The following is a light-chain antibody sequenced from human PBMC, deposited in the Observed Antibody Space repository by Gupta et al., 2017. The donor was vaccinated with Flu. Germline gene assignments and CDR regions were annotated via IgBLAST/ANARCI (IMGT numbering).Light chain of an antibody. J-gene: IGKJ5*01. Sequence: DIQMTQSPSTLSASVGDRVTIACRASQSIGDWLAWYQQKPGKAARLLIYKASRLESGVPSRFSGSGSGTEFTLTISSLQPDDLATYYCQQYNSYSTVTFGQGTRLEIK. V-gene: IGKV1-5*03. CDR3: QQYNSYSTVT. CDR1: QSIGDW. CDR2: KAS.